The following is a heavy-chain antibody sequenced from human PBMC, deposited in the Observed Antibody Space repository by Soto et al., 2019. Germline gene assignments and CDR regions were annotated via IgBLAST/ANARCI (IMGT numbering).Heavy chain of an antibody. CDR3: ARGRRESPGGSCSYLASSGNYFDY. V-gene: IGHV1-46*03. CDR2: INPSGGST. D-gene: IGHD3-10*01. CDR1: GYTFTSYY. Sequence: QVQLVQSGAEVKKPGASVKVSCKASGYTFTSYYMHWVRQAPGQGLEWMGIINPSGGSTSYAQKFQGGVTMTSDTSTSTGYMELSSLSTEDTAVYYCARGRRESPGGSCSYLASSGNYFDYWGQGTLVTVSS. J-gene: IGHJ4*02.